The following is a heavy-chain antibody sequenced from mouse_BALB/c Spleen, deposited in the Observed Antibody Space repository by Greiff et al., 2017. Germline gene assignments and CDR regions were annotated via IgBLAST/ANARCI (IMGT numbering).Heavy chain of an antibody. D-gene: IGHD2-3*01. J-gene: IGHJ4*01. V-gene: IGHV5-6-3*01. CDR3: ARAGERGWAMDY. CDR2: INSNGGST. CDR1: GFTFSSYG. Sequence: EVQVVESGGGLVQPGGSLKLSCAASGFTFSSYGMSWVRQTPDKRLELVATINSNGGSTYYPDSVKGRFTISRDNAKNTLYLQMSSLKSEDTAMYYCARAGERGWAMDYWGQGTSVTVSS.